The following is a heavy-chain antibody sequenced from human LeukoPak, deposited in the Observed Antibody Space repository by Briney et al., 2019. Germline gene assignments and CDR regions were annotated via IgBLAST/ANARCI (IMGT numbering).Heavy chain of an antibody. CDR1: GFTFSSYA. CDR3: AKGREWELLTAFDI. V-gene: IGHV3-9*01. D-gene: IGHD1-26*01. CDR2: ISWNSGSI. J-gene: IGHJ3*02. Sequence: GGSLRLSCAASGFTFSSYAMSWVRQAPGKGLEWVSGISWNSGSIGYADSVKGRFTISRDNAKNSLYLQRNSLRAEDTALYYCAKGREWELLTAFDIWGQGTMVTVSS.